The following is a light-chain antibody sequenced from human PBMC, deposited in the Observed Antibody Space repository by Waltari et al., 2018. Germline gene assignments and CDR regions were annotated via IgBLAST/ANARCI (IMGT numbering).Light chain of an antibody. Sequence: DIRMTQSPSSLSAFLGDRVTISCRSSQTISHDLNWYQQKPGKAPQLLIFAASTLQSGVPSRFTGAGSGTNFTLTISSLQPEDFATYYCHQSYSPLNSFGQWTKLEIK. J-gene: IGKJ2*01. V-gene: IGKV1-39*01. CDR2: AAS. CDR1: QTISHD. CDR3: HQSYSPLNS.